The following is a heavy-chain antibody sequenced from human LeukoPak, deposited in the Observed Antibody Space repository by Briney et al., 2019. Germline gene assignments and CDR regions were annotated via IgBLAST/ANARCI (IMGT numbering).Heavy chain of an antibody. CDR3: ARDRVALGVGAYWREVDYYYGMDV. CDR2: ISAYNGNT. V-gene: IGHV1-18*01. D-gene: IGHD1-26*01. CDR1: GYTFTSYG. J-gene: IGHJ6*02. Sequence: GASVKVSCKASGYTFTSYGISWVRQAPGQGLEWMGWISAYNGNTNYAQKLQGRVTMTTDTSTSTAYMELRSLRSDDTAVYYCARDRVALGVGAYWREVDYYYGMDVWGQGTTVTVSS.